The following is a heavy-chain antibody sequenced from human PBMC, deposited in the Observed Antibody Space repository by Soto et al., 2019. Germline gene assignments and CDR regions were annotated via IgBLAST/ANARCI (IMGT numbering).Heavy chain of an antibody. CDR2: ILESGST. J-gene: IGHJ3*02. CDR1: GGSIKRSSHY. CDR3: ARRRFSSGWLDAFDI. D-gene: IGHD6-19*01. Sequence: SETLSLTCSVSGGSIKRSSHYWGWVRQPPGKGLEWIGSILESGSTSYNPSLKSRVTISVDTSKNQFSLKLRSVTAADTAVYYCARRRFSSGWLDAFDIWGQGTMVTVSS. V-gene: IGHV4-39*01.